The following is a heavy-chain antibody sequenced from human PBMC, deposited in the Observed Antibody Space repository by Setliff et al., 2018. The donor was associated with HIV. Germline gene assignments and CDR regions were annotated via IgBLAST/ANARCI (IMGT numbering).Heavy chain of an antibody. CDR1: GGSIRSSSSY. Sequence: PSETLSLTCTVSGGSIRSSSSYWGWIRQPPGKGLEWIGIIYYSGSTYYKPSLKRRVTISVDTSKNQFSLKLNSVTAADTAMYYCARVVDADYLDYWGQGTPVTVSS. CDR2: IYYSGST. J-gene: IGHJ4*02. V-gene: IGHV4-39*01. CDR3: ARVVDADYLDY. D-gene: IGHD2-15*01.